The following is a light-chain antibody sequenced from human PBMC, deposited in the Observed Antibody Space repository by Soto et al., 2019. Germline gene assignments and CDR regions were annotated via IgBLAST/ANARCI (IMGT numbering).Light chain of an antibody. J-gene: IGLJ1*01. CDR1: SIDVSGYNY. CDR3: SSYTSSSTYV. CDR2: EVS. V-gene: IGLV2-14*01. Sequence: QSALTQPASVSGSPGQSITISCTGTSIDVSGYNYVSWYQQHPGKAPKLMIYEVSNRHSGVSSRFFGSKSGNTASLTISGLQAEDDADYYCSSYTSSSTYVFGTGTKLTVL.